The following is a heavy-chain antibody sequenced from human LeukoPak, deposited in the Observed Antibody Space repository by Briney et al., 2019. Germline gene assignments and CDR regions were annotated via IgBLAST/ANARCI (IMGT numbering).Heavy chain of an antibody. CDR2: MYLSGTT. D-gene: IGHD3-22*01. CDR1: GGSISSSSYY. Sequence: SETLSLTCTVSGGSISSSSYYWGWIRQPPGKGLEWIGEMYLSGTTHSNPSVKSRVTISIDKSKNQFFLNLSSVTAADTAVYYCAGLVGRYSSGLYYYYFDYWGQGTLVTVSS. J-gene: IGHJ4*02. CDR3: AGLVGRYSSGLYYYYFDY. V-gene: IGHV4-39*07.